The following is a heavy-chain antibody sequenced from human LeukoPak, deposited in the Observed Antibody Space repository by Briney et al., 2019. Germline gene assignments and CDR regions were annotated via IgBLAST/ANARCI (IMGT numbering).Heavy chain of an antibody. J-gene: IGHJ1*01. V-gene: IGHV4-34*01. CDR2: ITDSGST. Sequence: SETLSLTCAVSGGSFSAYYWSWIRQPPGKGLEWIGDITDSGSTNYNPSLTSRVSMSVDTSKNQFSLKLNSVTAADTAVYYCARMRAAGREYFQHWGQGTLVTVSS. CDR1: GGSFSAYY. D-gene: IGHD6-13*01. CDR3: ARMRAAGREYFQH.